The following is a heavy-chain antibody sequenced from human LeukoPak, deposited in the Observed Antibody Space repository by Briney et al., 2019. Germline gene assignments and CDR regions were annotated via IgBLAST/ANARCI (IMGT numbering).Heavy chain of an antibody. D-gene: IGHD3-16*01. J-gene: IGHJ4*02. CDR1: GYSFTSYW. V-gene: IGHV5-51*01. Sequence: GESLKISCKGSGYSFTSYWIGWVRQMPGKGLEWMGIIYPGDSDARYSPFFQGQVTISADKSISTAYLQWSSLKASDTATYYCARLKLRLGDSTPDYWGQGTLVTVSS. CDR3: ARLKLRLGDSTPDY. CDR2: IYPGDSDA.